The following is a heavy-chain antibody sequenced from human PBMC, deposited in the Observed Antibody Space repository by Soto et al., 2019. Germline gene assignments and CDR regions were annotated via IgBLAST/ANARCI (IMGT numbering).Heavy chain of an antibody. Sequence: ASVKVSCKASGYTFTSYAMQWVRQAPGQRLEWMGWINAGNGNTKYSQKFQGRVTITRDTSASTAYMELSSLRSEDTAVYYCARSWTTVTTYGMDVWGQGTTVTVSS. J-gene: IGHJ6*02. CDR3: ARSWTTVTTYGMDV. V-gene: IGHV1-3*01. CDR1: GYTFTSYA. D-gene: IGHD4-4*01. CDR2: INAGNGNT.